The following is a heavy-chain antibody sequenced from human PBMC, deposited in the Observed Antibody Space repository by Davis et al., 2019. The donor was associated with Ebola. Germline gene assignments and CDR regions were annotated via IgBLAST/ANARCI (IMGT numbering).Heavy chain of an antibody. CDR2: ISAYNGNT. CDR1: GYTFTSYG. CDR3: ARGVVYSSSSGMGY. V-gene: IGHV1-18*04. J-gene: IGHJ4*02. D-gene: IGHD6-6*01. Sequence: ASVKVSCKASGYTFTSYGISWVRQAPGQGLEWMGWISAYNGNTNYAQKFQGWVTMTRDTSISTAYMELSRLRSDDTAVYYCARGVVYSSSSGMGYWGQGTLVTVSS.